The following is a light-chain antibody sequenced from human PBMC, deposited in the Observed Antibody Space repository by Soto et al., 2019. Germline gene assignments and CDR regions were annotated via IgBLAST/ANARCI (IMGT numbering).Light chain of an antibody. CDR2: KAS. Sequence: DIQMTQSPSTLSGSVGDRVTITCRASQTISSWLAWYQQKPGKAPKLLIYKASTLKSGVPSRFSGSGSGTECTLTISSLQPDDFATYYCQHYHSYSEAFGQGTKVEL. CDR1: QTISSW. V-gene: IGKV1-5*03. CDR3: QHYHSYSEA. J-gene: IGKJ1*01.